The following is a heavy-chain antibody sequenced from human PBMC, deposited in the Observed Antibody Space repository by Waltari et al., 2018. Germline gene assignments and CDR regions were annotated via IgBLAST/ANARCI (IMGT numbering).Heavy chain of an antibody. D-gene: IGHD3-3*01. J-gene: IGHJ4*02. V-gene: IGHV1-2*04. CDR2: INPNSGGT. Sequence: QVQLVQSGAEVKKPGASVKVSCKASGYTFTGYYMHWVRQAPGQGLEWMGWINPNSGGTNYAQKFQGWVTMTRDTSISTAYMELSRLRSDDTAVYYCARVGRFLEWLSPLFDYWGQGTLVTVSS. CDR3: ARVGRFLEWLSPLFDY. CDR1: GYTFTGYY.